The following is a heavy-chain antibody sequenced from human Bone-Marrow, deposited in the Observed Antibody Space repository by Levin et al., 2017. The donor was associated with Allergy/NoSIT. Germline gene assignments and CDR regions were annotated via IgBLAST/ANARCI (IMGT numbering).Heavy chain of an antibody. D-gene: IGHD6-13*01. CDR3: ARGKDYYSSWYGDY. Sequence: ASVKVSCKASGYSFTGYYIHWVRQAPGQGLEWMGWINPNSGDTNYAQKFQGRVTMTRDTSIATAYMELSRLRSDDTAICYCARGKDYYSSWYGDYWGQGTLVTVSS. V-gene: IGHV1-2*02. CDR1: GYSFTGYY. CDR2: INPNSGDT. J-gene: IGHJ4*02.